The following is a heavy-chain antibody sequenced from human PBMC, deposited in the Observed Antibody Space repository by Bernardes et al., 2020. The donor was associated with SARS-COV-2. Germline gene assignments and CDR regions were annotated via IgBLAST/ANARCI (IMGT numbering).Heavy chain of an antibody. V-gene: IGHV3-7*01. D-gene: IGHD4-17*01. CDR2: IKKDGTVR. CDR1: ELIMSNFC. Sequence: GRSLRLSCAVYELIMSNFCMSWVRQVPGKGLEWVAKIKKDGTVRDYVDTVKGRFSISRDNTRNQVYLQMNALRVEDTGTYYCRIGHYADLWGQGTLITVTS. J-gene: IGHJ5*02. CDR3: RIGHYADL.